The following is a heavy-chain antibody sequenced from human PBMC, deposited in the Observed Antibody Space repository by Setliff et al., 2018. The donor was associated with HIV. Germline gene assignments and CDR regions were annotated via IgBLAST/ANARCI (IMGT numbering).Heavy chain of an antibody. V-gene: IGHV1-69*13. CDR2: IMPMFGKA. Sequence: SVKVSCKASGGSLSTFPISWVRQAPGQGLEWMGGIMPMFGKAHYAQNYLGRLTISADESMNTAYMELSSLRSGDTAVYYCARGYSSGYFDYWGQGTLVTVSS. CDR1: GGSLSTFP. CDR3: ARGYSSGYFDY. J-gene: IGHJ4*02. D-gene: IGHD6-19*01.